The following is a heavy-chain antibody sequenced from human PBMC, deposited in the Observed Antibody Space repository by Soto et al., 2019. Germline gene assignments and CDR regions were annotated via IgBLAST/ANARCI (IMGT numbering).Heavy chain of an antibody. J-gene: IGHJ4*02. V-gene: IGHV3-15*01. CDR2: IKSKTDGGTT. CDR3: FKDGPDGRAY. Sequence: EVQLVESGGGLVMPGGSLRLSCAASGFTFTNAWMSWVRQAPGKGLEWVARIKSKTDGGTTDYAKPVEGRITNPRDESKNPMYLQMNSLKIEDTVVYFCFKDGPDGRAYWCQGTQLTVS. CDR1: GFTFTNAW.